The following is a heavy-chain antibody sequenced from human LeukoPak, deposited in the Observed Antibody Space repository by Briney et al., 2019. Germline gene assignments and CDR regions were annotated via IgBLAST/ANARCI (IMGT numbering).Heavy chain of an antibody. CDR3: ARLSSGIAAAMSG. CDR1: GYTFTGYY. D-gene: IGHD6-13*01. Sequence: ASVKVSCKASGYTFTGYYMHWVRQAPGQGLEWMGWINPKSGGTNYAQKFQGRVTMTRDTSISTAYMELSRLRSDDTAVYYCARLSSGIAAAMSGWGQGNLVTVSS. CDR2: INPKSGGT. V-gene: IGHV1-2*02. J-gene: IGHJ4*02.